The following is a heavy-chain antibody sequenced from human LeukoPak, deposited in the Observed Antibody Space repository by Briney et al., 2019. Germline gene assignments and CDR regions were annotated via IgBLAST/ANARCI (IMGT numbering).Heavy chain of an antibody. J-gene: IGHJ4*02. CDR1: GGSFSGYY. Sequence: SETLSLTCAVYGGSFSGYYWSWIRQPPGKGLEWIGEINHSGSTNYNPSLKSRVTISVDTSKNQFSLKLSSVTAADTAVYYCARSRGELTYYFDYWGQGTLVTVSS. CDR2: INHSGST. D-gene: IGHD3-16*01. V-gene: IGHV4-34*01. CDR3: ARSRGELTYYFDY.